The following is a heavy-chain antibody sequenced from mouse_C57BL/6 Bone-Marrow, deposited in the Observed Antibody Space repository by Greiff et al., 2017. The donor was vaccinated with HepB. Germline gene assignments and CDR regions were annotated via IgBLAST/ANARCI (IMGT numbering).Heavy chain of an antibody. D-gene: IGHD1-1*01. J-gene: IGHJ4*01. CDR2: IRSKSNNYAT. V-gene: IGHV10-1*01. CDR1: GFSFNTYA. Sequence: EVQLQESGGGLVQPKGSLKLSCAASGFSFNTYAMNWVRQAPGKGLEWVARIRSKSNNYATYYADSVKDRFTISRDDSESMLYLQMNNLKTEDTAMYYCVRFITNYYAMDYWGQGTSVTVSS. CDR3: VRFITNYYAMDY.